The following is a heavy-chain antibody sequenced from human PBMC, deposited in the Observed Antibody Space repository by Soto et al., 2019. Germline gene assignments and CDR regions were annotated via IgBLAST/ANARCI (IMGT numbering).Heavy chain of an antibody. CDR3: ARRYGASFDY. D-gene: IGHD4-17*01. J-gene: IGHJ4*02. Sequence: PLETLSLTCTVSGGSISRYYWSWIRQPPGKGLEWIGYIYYSGSTNYNPSLKSRVTISVDTSKNQFSLKLSSVTAADTAVYYCARRYGASFDYWGQGTLVTVSS. V-gene: IGHV4-59*01. CDR2: IYYSGST. CDR1: GGSISRYY.